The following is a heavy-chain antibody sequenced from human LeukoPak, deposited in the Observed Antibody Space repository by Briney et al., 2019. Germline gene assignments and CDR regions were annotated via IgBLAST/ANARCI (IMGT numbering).Heavy chain of an antibody. D-gene: IGHD3-22*01. CDR3: ARGRTRRDSSGYYYLIDY. J-gene: IGHJ4*02. V-gene: IGHV1-8*03. Sequence: ASVKVSCKGSGYTFTRYDINWVRQATGQGLEWVGWMNPNSGNTDYAQQFQGRVTITRTTSIRTAYMKLRSLRSEDTAVYYCARGRTRRDSSGYYYLIDYWGQGTLVTVSS. CDR1: GYTFTRYD. CDR2: MNPNSGNT.